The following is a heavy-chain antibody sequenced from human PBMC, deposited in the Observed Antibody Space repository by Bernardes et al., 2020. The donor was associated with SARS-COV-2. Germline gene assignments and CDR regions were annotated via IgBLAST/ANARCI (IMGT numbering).Heavy chain of an antibody. CDR1: GFTFDAFA. CDR3: TKDYETGELGIAVEGYCGH. Sequence: RLSCAASGFTFDAFAMHWVRQAPGKGLEWVSGISWNSGSIGYAASVKGRFTISRDNAKNSLYLQMNSLRPDDTALYYCTKDYETGELGIAVEGYCGHWGQGTLVTVSS. D-gene: IGHD6-19*01. CDR2: ISWNSGSI. V-gene: IGHV3-9*01. J-gene: IGHJ4*02.